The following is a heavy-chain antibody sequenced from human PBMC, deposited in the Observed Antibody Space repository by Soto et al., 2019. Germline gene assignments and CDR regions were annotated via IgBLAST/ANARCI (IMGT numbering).Heavy chain of an antibody. CDR3: ARVLDYDILTGLGY. Sequence: SETLSLTCTVSGGSISSYYWSWIRQPPGKGLEWIGYIYYSGSTNYNPSLKNRVTISVGTSKNQFSLKLSSVTAADTAVYYCARVLDYDILTGLGYWGQGTLVTVSS. CDR1: GGSISSYY. J-gene: IGHJ4*02. D-gene: IGHD3-9*01. V-gene: IGHV4-59*01. CDR2: IYYSGST.